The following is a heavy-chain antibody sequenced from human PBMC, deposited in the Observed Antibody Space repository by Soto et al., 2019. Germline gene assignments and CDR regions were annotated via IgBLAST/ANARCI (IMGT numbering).Heavy chain of an antibody. CDR2: ISNRGSPL. Sequence: PCGCLRHTGMAGRCIFSDRYMSWISQAPGKGLEWVSYISNRGSPLYYADSVKGRFTISRDNAKNSLYLQMSSLRAEDTALYYCARAPDTASKVGHWVQGTQVTVPS. CDR1: RCIFSDRY. V-gene: IGHV3-11*01. J-gene: IGHJ4*02. CDR3: ARAPDTASKVGH. D-gene: IGHD5-18*01.